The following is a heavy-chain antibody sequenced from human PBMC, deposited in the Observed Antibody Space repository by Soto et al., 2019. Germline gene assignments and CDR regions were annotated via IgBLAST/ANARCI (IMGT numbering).Heavy chain of an antibody. CDR1: GESFNTYY. Sequence: QVQLQQWGAGLLKPSETLSLTCSVYGESFNTYYWSWIRQPPGKGLEWIGEINQSGSTNYNPSLKSRVTMSVDTSHNRFSLRLSSLTAADTAVYFCARGGGLRAGMDVWGQGTTVSVSS. CDR2: INQSGST. CDR3: ARGGGLRAGMDV. D-gene: IGHD6-25*01. V-gene: IGHV4-34*01. J-gene: IGHJ6*02.